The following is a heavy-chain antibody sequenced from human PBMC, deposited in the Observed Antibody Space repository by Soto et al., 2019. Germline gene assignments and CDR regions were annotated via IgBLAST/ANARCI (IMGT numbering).Heavy chain of an antibody. CDR2: SSGTGGST. D-gene: IGHD3-22*01. CDR3: ARGDYHDTSGPFSDAYDV. Sequence: PGGSLRLSCAASGFTLRSYAMTWVRQAPGKGLEWVSGSSGTGGSTYYADSVKGRFTISRDNSKNTLYLEMYSLRAEDTAVYYCARGDYHDTSGPFSDAYDVWGQGTMVTVSS. V-gene: IGHV3-23*01. J-gene: IGHJ3*01. CDR1: GFTLRSYA.